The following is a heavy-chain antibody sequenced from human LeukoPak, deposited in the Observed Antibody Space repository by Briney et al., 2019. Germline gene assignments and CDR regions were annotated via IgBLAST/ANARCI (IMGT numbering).Heavy chain of an antibody. Sequence: PSETLSLTCTVSGGSISSYYWSWIRQPPGKGLEWIGYIYYSGSTNYNPSLKSRVTISVDTSKNQFSLKLSSVTAADTAVYYCARLPWRVTVDYWGQGTLVTVSS. V-gene: IGHV4-59*08. CDR1: GGSISSYY. J-gene: IGHJ4*02. CDR3: ARLPWRVTVDY. D-gene: IGHD1-14*01. CDR2: IYYSGST.